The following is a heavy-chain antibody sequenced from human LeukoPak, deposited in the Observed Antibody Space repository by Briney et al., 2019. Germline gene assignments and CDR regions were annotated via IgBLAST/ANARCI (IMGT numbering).Heavy chain of an antibody. CDR1: GGSFSGYY. D-gene: IGHD6-6*01. CDR3: ARHLPYSSSSYFHY. J-gene: IGHJ4*02. Sequence: PSETLSLTCAVYGGSFSGYYWGWIRQPPGKGLEWIGSIYFSGSTYYNPSLKSRVTISVDTSKNQFSLKLSSLTAADTAVYYCARHLPYSSSSYFHYWGQGTLVTVSS. CDR2: IYFSGST. V-gene: IGHV4-39*01.